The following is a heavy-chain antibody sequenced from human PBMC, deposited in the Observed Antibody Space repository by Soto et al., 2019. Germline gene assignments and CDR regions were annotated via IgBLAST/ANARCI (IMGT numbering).Heavy chain of an antibody. D-gene: IGHD2-15*01. Sequence: QVQLVQSGAEVKKPGASVKVSCKASGYTFTGYYMHWVRQAPGQGLEWMGWINPSSGGTNYAQKFQGWVTMTRDTSISTAYMELSRLRSDDTAVYYCARVRGYCSGGSCYLDAFDIWGQGTMVTVSS. V-gene: IGHV1-2*04. CDR3: ARVRGYCSGGSCYLDAFDI. CDR2: INPSSGGT. J-gene: IGHJ3*02. CDR1: GYTFTGYY.